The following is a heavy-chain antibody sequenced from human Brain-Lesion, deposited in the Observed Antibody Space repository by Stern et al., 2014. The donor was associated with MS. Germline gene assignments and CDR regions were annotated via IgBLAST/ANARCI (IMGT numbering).Heavy chain of an antibody. CDR3: ARDQRGITIFGVVTDYYYLGMDV. V-gene: IGHV1-2*02. CDR2: INPNTGGT. CDR1: GYIFTGYY. Sequence: QLVQSGAEVKKPGASVKVSCKTSGYIFTGYYIHWVRQAPGQGLEWMAWINPNTGGTKHSQKFQGRVTMSRDTSISTAYVELSSLTSDDTAVYYCARDQRGITIFGVVTDYYYLGMDVWGQGTTVTVSS. J-gene: IGHJ6*02. D-gene: IGHD3-3*01.